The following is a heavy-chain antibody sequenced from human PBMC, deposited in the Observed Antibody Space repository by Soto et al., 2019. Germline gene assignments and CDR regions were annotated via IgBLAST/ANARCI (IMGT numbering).Heavy chain of an antibody. D-gene: IGHD1-26*01. CDR2: INHSGST. Sequence: SETLSLPCAVYGGSFSDYYWSWIRQPPGKGLEWIGEINHSGSTNYNPSLESRVIISVDTSKNQFSLKLSSVTAADTAVYYCARGRGATQNNWFDPWGQGALVTVSS. J-gene: IGHJ5*02. V-gene: IGHV4-34*01. CDR3: ARGRGATQNNWFDP. CDR1: GGSFSDYY.